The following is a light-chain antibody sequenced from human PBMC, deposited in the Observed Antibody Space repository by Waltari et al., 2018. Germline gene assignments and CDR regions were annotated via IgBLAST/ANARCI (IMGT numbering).Light chain of an antibody. Sequence: IQLTQSPSSLSPSVGDRVTITCRAGRTVSTYLNWYQQKPGNATKLLIYAASILQSGVPSRFSGGGSGTEFSLTIASLQPEASATYYCQQSFDSVFTFGPGTTVNV. CDR2: AAS. CDR1: RTVSTY. V-gene: IGKV1-39*01. J-gene: IGKJ3*01. CDR3: QQSFDSVFT.